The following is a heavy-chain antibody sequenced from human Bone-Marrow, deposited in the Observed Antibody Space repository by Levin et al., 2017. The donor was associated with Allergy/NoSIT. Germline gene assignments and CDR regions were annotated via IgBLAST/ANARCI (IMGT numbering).Heavy chain of an antibody. V-gene: IGHV5-51*01. CDR2: IYPGDSDI. J-gene: IGHJ5*02. CDR1: GYSFTTYW. Sequence: GESLKISCKGSGYSFTTYWIGWVRQMPGKGLEWMGIIYPGDSDIKYSPSFQGQVTISADKSISTAYLQWSSLKASDTAKYYCVRMAMFGVVDRWFDPWGQGTLVTVSS. D-gene: IGHD3-3*01. CDR3: VRMAMFGVVDRWFDP.